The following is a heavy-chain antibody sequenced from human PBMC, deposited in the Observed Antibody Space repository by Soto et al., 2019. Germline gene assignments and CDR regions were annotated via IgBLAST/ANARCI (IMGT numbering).Heavy chain of an antibody. V-gene: IGHV4-31*03. CDR2: IYYSGST. J-gene: IGHJ5*02. Sequence: QVQLQESGPGLVKPSQTLSLTCTVSGGSISSGGYYWSWIRQHPGKGLEWIGYIYYSGSTYYNPSLKSRVTISVDTSKNQFSLKLSSVTAADTAVYYCARGHAQIVVVVAATRSHWFDPWGQGTLVTVSS. CDR3: ARGHAQIVVVVAATRSHWFDP. D-gene: IGHD2-15*01. CDR1: GGSISSGGYY.